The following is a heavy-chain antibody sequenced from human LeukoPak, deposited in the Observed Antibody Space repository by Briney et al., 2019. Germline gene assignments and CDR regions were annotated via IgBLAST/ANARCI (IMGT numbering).Heavy chain of an antibody. CDR2: IYYSGST. J-gene: IGHJ4*02. CDR3: TRLNYYDSSGYYRGFDY. V-gene: IGHV4-39*01. CDR1: GGSISSSSYY. Sequence: SETLSLTCTVSGGSISSSSYYWGWIRQPPEKGLEWIGSIYYSGSTYYNLSLKSRVTISVDTSKNQFSLKLSSVTAADTAVYYCTRLNYYDSSGYYRGFDYWGQGTLVTVSS. D-gene: IGHD3-22*01.